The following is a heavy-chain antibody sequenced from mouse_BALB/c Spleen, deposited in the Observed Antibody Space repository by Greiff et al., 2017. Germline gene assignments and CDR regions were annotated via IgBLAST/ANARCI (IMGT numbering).Heavy chain of an antibody. J-gene: IGHJ4*01. D-gene: IGHD1-1*01. Sequence: EVQVVESGGGLVKPGGSLKLSCAASGFTFSSYTMSWVRQTPEKRLEWVATISSGGSYTYYPDSVKGRFTISRDNAKNTLYLQMSSLKSEDTAMYYCARVRYPSYAMDYWGQGTSVTVSS. V-gene: IGHV5-6-4*01. CDR1: GFTFSSYT. CDR2: ISSGGSYT. CDR3: ARVRYPSYAMDY.